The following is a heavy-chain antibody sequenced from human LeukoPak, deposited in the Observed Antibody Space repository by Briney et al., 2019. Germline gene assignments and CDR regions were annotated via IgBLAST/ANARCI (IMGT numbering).Heavy chain of an antibody. CDR2: ISSSSSYT. J-gene: IGHJ4*02. Sequence: PGGSLRLSCAASGFTFSDYYMSWIRQAQGKGLEWVSYISSSSSYTNYADSVKGRFTISRDNAKNSLYLQMNSLRAEDTAVYYCAGVYDILTGYYDYWGQGTLVTVSS. CDR3: AGVYDILTGYYDY. CDR1: GFTFSDYY. D-gene: IGHD3-9*01. V-gene: IGHV3-11*06.